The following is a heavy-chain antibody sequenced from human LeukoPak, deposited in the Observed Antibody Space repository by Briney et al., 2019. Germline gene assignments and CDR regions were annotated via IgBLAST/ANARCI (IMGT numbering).Heavy chain of an antibody. CDR2: ISGSGGST. CDR3: AKDLRTTSGLGFFDY. J-gene: IGHJ4*02. Sequence: ISGSGGSTHYVDSVKGRFTISRDKTKNTLYLQMNSLRAEDTAVYYCAKDLRTTSGLGFFDYWGQGTLVTVSS. D-gene: IGHD4-17*01. V-gene: IGHV3-23*01.